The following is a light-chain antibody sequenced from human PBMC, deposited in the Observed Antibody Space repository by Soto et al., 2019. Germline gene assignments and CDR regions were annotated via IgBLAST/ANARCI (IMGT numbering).Light chain of an antibody. Sequence: QSVLTQPPSASGSPGQSVTISCTGTSSDVGGYNSVSWYQQHPGKAPKLIIYAVSERPSGVPDRFSGSKSGNTASLTISGLQAEDEADYYCCSYAGSYTYVFGTGTKVTVL. CDR1: SSDVGGYNS. V-gene: IGLV2-8*01. CDR3: CSYAGSYTYV. J-gene: IGLJ1*01. CDR2: AVS.